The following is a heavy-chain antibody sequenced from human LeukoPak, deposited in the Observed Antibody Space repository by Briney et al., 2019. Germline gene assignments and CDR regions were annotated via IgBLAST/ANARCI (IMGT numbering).Heavy chain of an antibody. Sequence: GESLKISCKGSGYSFTSYWIGWVRQMPGKGLEWMGIIYPGDSDTRYSPSFQGQVTISADKSISTAYLQWSSLKASDTAMYYCTRQSGSILDYYGMDVWGQGTTVTVSS. CDR2: IYPGDSDT. D-gene: IGHD3-10*01. J-gene: IGHJ6*02. CDR3: TRQSGSILDYYGMDV. CDR1: GYSFTSYW. V-gene: IGHV5-51*01.